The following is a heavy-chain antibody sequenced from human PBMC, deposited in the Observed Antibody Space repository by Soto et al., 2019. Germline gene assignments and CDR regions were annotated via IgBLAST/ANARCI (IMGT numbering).Heavy chain of an antibody. D-gene: IGHD6-19*01. CDR2: ISYDGSNK. Sequence: QVQLVESGGGVVQPGRSLRLSCAASGFTFSSYGMHWVRQAPGKGLEWVAVISYDGSNKYYADSVKGRFTISRDNSKNTLYLQMTSLRAEDTAVYYCAKEEWLGHLGYWGQGTLVTVSS. CDR1: GFTFSSYG. V-gene: IGHV3-30*18. J-gene: IGHJ4*02. CDR3: AKEEWLGHLGY.